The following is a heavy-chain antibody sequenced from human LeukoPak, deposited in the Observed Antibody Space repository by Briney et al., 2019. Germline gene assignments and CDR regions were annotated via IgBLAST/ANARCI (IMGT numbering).Heavy chain of an antibody. CDR1: GFIFSNYW. CDR2: IKHDGSEE. CDR3: ARHWNHDY. V-gene: IGHV3-7*01. J-gene: IGHJ4*02. D-gene: IGHD1-1*01. Sequence: GGSLRLSCAASGFIFSNYWMSWVRQAPGKGLEWVAIIKHDGSEEFYGDSVKGRFTISRDNAKNSLYLQMNSLRDDDTAVYYCARHWNHDYWGLGTLVPVSS.